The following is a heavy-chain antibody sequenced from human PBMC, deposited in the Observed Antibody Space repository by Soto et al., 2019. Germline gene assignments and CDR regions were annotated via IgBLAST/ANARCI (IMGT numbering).Heavy chain of an antibody. J-gene: IGHJ5*02. D-gene: IGHD6-6*01. CDR3: ARVGEYGSVLYSYGP. V-gene: IGHV4-4*07. Sequence: SETLSLTCTVSGDSISSYFWSWIRQPAGKGLEWIGRMYITGTTSYNPSFKRRVTMSIDTSKNQFSLKMTSVTAADTAVYYCARVGEYGSVLYSYGPWGQGTRVT. CDR2: MYITGTT. CDR1: GDSISSYF.